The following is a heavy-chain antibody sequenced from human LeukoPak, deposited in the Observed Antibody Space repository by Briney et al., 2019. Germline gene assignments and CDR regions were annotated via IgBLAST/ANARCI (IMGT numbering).Heavy chain of an antibody. V-gene: IGHV4-31*03. CDR2: ICYSGTT. D-gene: IGHD3-10*01. CDR1: GASISSGGYC. Sequence: SETLSLTCTVSGASISSGGYCWSWIRQHPGRGLEWIGYICYSGTTYYNPSLKSRVTISVDMSENQFSLKLSSVTAADTAVYYCANYGAGTYRFDPWGQGTLVTVSS. CDR3: ANYGAGTYRFDP. J-gene: IGHJ5*02.